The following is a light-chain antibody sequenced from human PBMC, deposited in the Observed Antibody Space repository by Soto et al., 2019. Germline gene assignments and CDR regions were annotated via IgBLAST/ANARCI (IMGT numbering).Light chain of an antibody. Sequence: EIVLTQSPGTLSLSPGERATLSCRASQSVSSSYLAWYQQKPGQAPRLLIYGASSSATGIPDRFSGTGSETDFTLTISRLEPEDFSVYHCHQYGSSLFTFGPGTKVDIK. CDR3: HQYGSSLFT. V-gene: IGKV3-20*01. CDR1: QSVSSSY. CDR2: GAS. J-gene: IGKJ3*01.